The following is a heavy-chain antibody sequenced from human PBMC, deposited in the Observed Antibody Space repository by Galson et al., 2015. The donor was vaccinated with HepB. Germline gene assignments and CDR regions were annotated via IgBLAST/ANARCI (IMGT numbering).Heavy chain of an antibody. CDR3: ARLIGYCSSTSCYAGTFDY. CDR1: GYSFTSYW. V-gene: IGHV5-51*01. J-gene: IGHJ4*02. CDR2: IYPGDSDT. D-gene: IGHD2-2*03. Sequence: QSGAEVKKPGESLKISCKGSGYSFTSYWIGWVRQMPGKGLEWMGIIYPGDSDTRYSPSFQGQVTISAGKSISTAYLQWSSLKASDTAMYYCARLIGYCSSTSCYAGTFDYWGQGTLVTVSS.